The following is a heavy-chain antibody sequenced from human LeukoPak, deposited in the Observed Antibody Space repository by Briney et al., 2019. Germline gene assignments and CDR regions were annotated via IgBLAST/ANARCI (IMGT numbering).Heavy chain of an antibody. CDR2: ISGRDDGT. CDR1: GFTFSTYA. V-gene: IGHV3-23*01. CDR3: ARLLAGSGYARDAFDI. D-gene: IGHD3-22*01. J-gene: IGHJ3*02. Sequence: GGSLRLSCAASGFTFSTYAMSWVRQIPGKGLEWVSAISGRDDGTYYADSVKGRFTISRDNSKNTLYLQMNSLRAEDTAVYYCARLLAGSGYARDAFDIWGQGTMVTVSS.